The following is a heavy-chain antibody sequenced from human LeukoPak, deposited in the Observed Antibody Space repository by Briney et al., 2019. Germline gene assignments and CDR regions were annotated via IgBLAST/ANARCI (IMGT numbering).Heavy chain of an antibody. Sequence: ASVKVSCKASGYTFTSYDINWVRQATGQGLEWRGWMNPNSGNTGYAQKFQGRVTMTRNTSISTAYMELSSLRSEDTAVYYRARGRVAAAGRSRFDPWGQGTLVTVSS. CDR2: MNPNSGNT. CDR1: GYTFTSYD. V-gene: IGHV1-8*01. J-gene: IGHJ5*02. D-gene: IGHD6-13*01. CDR3: ARGRVAAAGRSRFDP.